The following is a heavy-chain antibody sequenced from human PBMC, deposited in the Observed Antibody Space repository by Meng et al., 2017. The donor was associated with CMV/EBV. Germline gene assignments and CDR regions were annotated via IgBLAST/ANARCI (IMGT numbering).Heavy chain of an antibody. Sequence: WGAGVCNASDTMSPTWLVDGGSFHVHCLRWIREPPGKGLEWIGEINHSWSTNYNPSLKLRVTISVDPYKNRFALKLSSVNAADTAVYYCARVWVRPAVLRFLKSVWFDPWGQGTLVTVSS. CDR3: ARVWVRPAVLRFLKSVWFDP. V-gene: IGHV4-34*01. J-gene: IGHJ5*02. D-gene: IGHD3-3*01. CDR1: GGSFHVHC. CDR2: INHSWST.